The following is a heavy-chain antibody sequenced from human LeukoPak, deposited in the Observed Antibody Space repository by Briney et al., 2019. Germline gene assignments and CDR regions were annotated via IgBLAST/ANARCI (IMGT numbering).Heavy chain of an antibody. V-gene: IGHV3-23*01. Sequence: GGSLRLSCAASGFTFDDYAMHWVRHAPGKGLEWVSAISGRGGSTYYADSVKGRFTISRDNSKNTLYLQMNSLRAEDTAVYYCASSRRLFYYYYGMDVWGQGTTVTVSS. CDR3: ASSRRLFYYYYGMDV. CDR1: GFTFDDYA. CDR2: ISGRGGST. J-gene: IGHJ6*02.